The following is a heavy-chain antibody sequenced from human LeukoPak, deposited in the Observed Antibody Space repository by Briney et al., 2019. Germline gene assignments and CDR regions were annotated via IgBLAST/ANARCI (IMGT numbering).Heavy chain of an antibody. Sequence: SETLSLTCAVYGGSFSGYYWSWIRQPAGKGLEWIGRIYTSGSTNYNPSLKSRVTISVDTSKNQFSLKLSSVTAADTAVYYCARDTVIAVAGTVENWGQGTLVTVSS. CDR3: ARDTVIAVAGTVEN. CDR1: GGSFSGYY. CDR2: IYTSGST. V-gene: IGHV4-4*07. J-gene: IGHJ4*02. D-gene: IGHD6-19*01.